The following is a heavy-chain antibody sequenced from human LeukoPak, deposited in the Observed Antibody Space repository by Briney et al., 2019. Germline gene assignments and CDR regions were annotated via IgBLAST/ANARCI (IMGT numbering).Heavy chain of an antibody. V-gene: IGHV3-21*01. Sequence: PGGSLRLSCAASGFTFSRYSMSWVRQAPGKGLEWVSSITSSSSYIYYADSVKGRFTISRDNAKNSLYLQMNSLRAEDTAVYYXXXDPWGVDSSGYYYDYWGQGTLVTVSS. CDR2: ITSSSSYI. CDR1: GFTFSRYS. CDR3: XXDPWGVDSSGYYYDY. J-gene: IGHJ4*02. D-gene: IGHD3-22*01.